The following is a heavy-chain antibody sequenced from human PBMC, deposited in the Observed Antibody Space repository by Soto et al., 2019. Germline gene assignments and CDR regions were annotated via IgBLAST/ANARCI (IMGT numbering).Heavy chain of an antibody. CDR3: AGWGGYYWGSHIYYYYYSGMDV. Sequence: SETLSLTCTVSGGSISSYYWSWIRQPPGKGLEWIGYIYYSGSTNYNPSLKRRATISVDTAKNQFSLKLSAVTAADTAVYYCAGWGGYYWGSHIYYYYYSGMDVWGQGTTVTVSS. V-gene: IGHV4-59*01. CDR2: IYYSGST. CDR1: GGSISSYY. J-gene: IGHJ6*02. D-gene: IGHD3-3*01.